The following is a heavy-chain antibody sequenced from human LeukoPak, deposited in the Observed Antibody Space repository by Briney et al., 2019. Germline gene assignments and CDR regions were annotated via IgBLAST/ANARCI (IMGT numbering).Heavy chain of an antibody. J-gene: IGHJ4*02. D-gene: IGHD3-22*01. CDR1: GFTVSSNY. CDR2: IYSGGST. V-gene: IGHV3-53*01. CDR3: ARLPYYYDSSGYYPKGFDY. Sequence: GGSLRLSCAASGFTVSSNYMSWVRQAPGKGLEWVSVIYSGGSTYYADSVKGRFTISRDNSKNTLYLQMNSLRAEDTAVYYCARLPYYYDSSGYYPKGFDYWGQGTLVTVSS.